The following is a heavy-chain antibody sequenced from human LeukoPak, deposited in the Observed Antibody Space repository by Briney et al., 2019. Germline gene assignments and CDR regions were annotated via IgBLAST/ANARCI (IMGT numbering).Heavy chain of an antibody. J-gene: IGHJ4*02. D-gene: IGHD3-10*01. CDR2: INHSGST. V-gene: IGHV4-34*01. CDR1: GGSSSGYY. Sequence: SETLSLTCAVYGGSSSGYYWSWIRQPPGKGLEWIGEINHSGSTNYNPSLKSRVTISVDTSRNQFSLKLSSVTAADTAVYYCARGLWFGDENPPYFDYWGQGILVTVSS. CDR3: ARGLWFGDENPPYFDY.